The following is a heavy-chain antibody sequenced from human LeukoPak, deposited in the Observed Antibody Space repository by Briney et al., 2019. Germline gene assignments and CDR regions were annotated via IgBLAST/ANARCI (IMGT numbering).Heavy chain of an antibody. J-gene: IGHJ6*04. D-gene: IGHD2-15*01. CDR1: GFTFSSYS. CDR2: ISSSSSYI. V-gene: IGHV3-21*01. Sequence: GGSLRLSCAASGFTFSSYSMNWVRQAPGKGLEWVSSISSSSSYIYYADSVKGRFTISRDNAKNSLYLKMSSLRAEDTAVYYCARVPHCSGGSCYSFNYYGMDVWGKGTTVTVSS. CDR3: ARVPHCSGGSCYSFNYYGMDV.